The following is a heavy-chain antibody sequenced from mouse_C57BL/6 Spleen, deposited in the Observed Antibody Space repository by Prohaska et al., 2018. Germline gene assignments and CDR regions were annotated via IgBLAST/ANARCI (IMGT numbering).Heavy chain of an antibody. V-gene: IGHV5-17*01. CDR3: ARDYGSSYVGY. CDR2: MSSGSSTI. J-gene: IGHJ2*01. CDR1: GFTFSDYG. D-gene: IGHD1-1*01. Sequence: EVQLVESGGGFVKPGGSLKLSCAASGFTFSDYGLHWVRQAPEKGLEWVAYMSSGSSTIYDADTVKGRFTISRDNAKNTLFLQMTSLRSEDTAMYYCARDYGSSYVGYWGQGTTLTVSS.